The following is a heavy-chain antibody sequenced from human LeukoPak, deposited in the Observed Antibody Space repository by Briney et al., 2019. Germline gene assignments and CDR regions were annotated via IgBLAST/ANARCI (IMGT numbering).Heavy chain of an antibody. CDR3: ARGVGAAVAY. V-gene: IGHV3-11*01. J-gene: IGHJ4*02. CDR2: INSGGTI. Sequence: KAGGSLRLSCAASGFTFSDYYMSWIRQAPRKGLEWVSYINSGGTIYYADSVKGRFTISRDNAKNSLYLQMNSLRAEDTAVYYCARGVGAAVAYWGQGTLVTVSS. CDR1: GFTFSDYY. D-gene: IGHD6-19*01.